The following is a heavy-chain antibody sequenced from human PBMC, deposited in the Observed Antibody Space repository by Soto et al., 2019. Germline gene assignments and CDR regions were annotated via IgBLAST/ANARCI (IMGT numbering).Heavy chain of an antibody. Sequence: QVQLVQSGVEVKKPGASVKVSCKASGYTFISHGISWVRQAPGQGLEWMGWISGKNGNTNYAQKLQGRVTLTTDTSTSTASVELRSMRSDDTGVYYCARVSSSNVVVPDYGRDVWGQGTTVTVSS. V-gene: IGHV1-18*04. J-gene: IGHJ6*02. CDR1: GYTFISHG. CDR3: ARVSSSNVVVPDYGRDV. CDR2: ISGKNGNT. D-gene: IGHD2-15*01.